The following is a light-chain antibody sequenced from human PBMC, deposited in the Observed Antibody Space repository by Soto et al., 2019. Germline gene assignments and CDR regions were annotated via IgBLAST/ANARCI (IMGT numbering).Light chain of an antibody. J-gene: IGLJ2*01. CDR1: SSEIVNYNF. V-gene: IGLV2-14*03. CDR2: DVS. CDR3: SSYTSSSSVL. Sequence: QSALTQSASVSGSPGQSITISCTGSSSEIVNYNFVSWYRQHPGTAPKLLIYDVSNRPSGVSDRFSGSKSGNSASLTISGLQAEDEAEYYCSSYTSSSSVLFGGGTKVTVL.